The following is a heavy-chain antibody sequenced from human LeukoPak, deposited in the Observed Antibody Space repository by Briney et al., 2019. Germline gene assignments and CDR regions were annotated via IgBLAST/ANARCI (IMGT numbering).Heavy chain of an antibody. J-gene: IGHJ2*01. D-gene: IGHD7-27*01. CDR2: IYHSGST. CDR3: ARLNWGESYFDL. Sequence: PSETLSLTCTVSGYSISSGYYWGWIRQPPGKGLEWIGSIYHSGSTYYNPSLKSRVTISVDTSKNQFSLNLNSVTAADTAVYYCARLNWGESYFDLWGRGTLVTVSS. V-gene: IGHV4-38-2*02. CDR1: GYSISSGYY.